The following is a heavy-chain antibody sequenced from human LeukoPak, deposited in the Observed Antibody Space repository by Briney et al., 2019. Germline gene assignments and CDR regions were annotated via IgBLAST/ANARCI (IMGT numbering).Heavy chain of an antibody. D-gene: IGHD3-22*01. J-gene: IGHJ4*02. CDR1: GFTFSSYG. CDR3: AKDVYSDSSGPDY. Sequence: GGSLRLSCAASGFTFSSYGMHWVRQAPGKGLEWVAVISYDGSNKYYADSVKGRFTISRDNSKNTLYLQMNSLRAEDTAVYYCAKDVYSDSSGPDYWGQGTLVTVSS. V-gene: IGHV3-30*18. CDR2: ISYDGSNK.